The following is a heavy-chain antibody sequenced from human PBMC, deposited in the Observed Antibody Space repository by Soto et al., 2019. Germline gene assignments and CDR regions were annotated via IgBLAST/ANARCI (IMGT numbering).Heavy chain of an antibody. J-gene: IGHJ2*01. V-gene: IGHV1-8*01. CDR2: MNPNSGNT. Sequence: QVQLVQSGAEVKKPGASVKVSCKASGYTFTSSDINWVRQSTGQGLEWMGWMNPNSGNTGYAQKFQGRVTMTRNTSISTAYMELSSLGSEDTAVYYCARRGIAAAGYYYYYYFDLWGRGTLVTVSS. CDR1: GYTFTSSD. D-gene: IGHD6-13*01. CDR3: ARRGIAAAGYYYYYYFDL.